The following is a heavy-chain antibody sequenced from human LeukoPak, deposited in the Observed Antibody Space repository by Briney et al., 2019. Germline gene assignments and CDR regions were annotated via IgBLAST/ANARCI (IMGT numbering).Heavy chain of an antibody. CDR3: ARGRRAARSFDY. CDR2: ISSNGGST. Sequence: GGSLRLSCAASGFTFSSYAMHWVRQAPGKGLEYVSAISSNGGSTYYANSVKGRFTISRDNSKNTLYLQMGSLRAEDMAVYYCARGRRAARSFDYWGQGTLVTVSS. V-gene: IGHV3-64*01. J-gene: IGHJ4*02. D-gene: IGHD6-6*01. CDR1: GFTFSSYA.